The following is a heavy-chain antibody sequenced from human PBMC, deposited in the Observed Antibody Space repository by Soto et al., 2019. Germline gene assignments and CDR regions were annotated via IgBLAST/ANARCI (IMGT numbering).Heavy chain of an antibody. CDR2: ISYDGSNK. J-gene: IGHJ6*01. Sequence: KGLEWVAVISYDGSNKYYADSVKGRFTISRDNSKNTLYLQMNSLRAEDTAVYYCARDPNIVVVPAASRSKYYYYYGMEVWGQGTTVTVS. D-gene: IGHD2-2*01. V-gene: IGHV3-30-3*01. CDR3: ARDPNIVVVPAASRSKYYYYYGMEV.